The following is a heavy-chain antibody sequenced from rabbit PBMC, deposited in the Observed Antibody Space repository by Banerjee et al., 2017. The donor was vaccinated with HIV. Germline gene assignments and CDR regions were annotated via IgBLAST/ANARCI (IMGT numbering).Heavy chain of an antibody. CDR2: IVGSSSGFT. D-gene: IGHD6-1*01. Sequence: QSLEESGGDLVKPGASLTLTCKASGFDFSSSDYMCWVRQAPGKGLEWISCIVGSSSGFTYSATWAKGRFTCSKTSSTTVTLQMTSLTGAHTAPYFCATDTATSFTSYGMDLWGLGTLVTVS. V-gene: IGHV1S40*01. J-gene: IGHJ3*01. CDR3: ATDTATSFTSYGMDL. CDR1: GFDFSSSDY.